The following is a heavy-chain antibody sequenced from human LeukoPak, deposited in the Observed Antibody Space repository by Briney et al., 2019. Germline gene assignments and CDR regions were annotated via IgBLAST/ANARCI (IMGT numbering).Heavy chain of an antibody. CDR1: GFTFSNYW. D-gene: IGHD6-6*01. CDR2: INSDGSRT. CDR3: ARDGYSSSFYFDY. Sequence: SGGSLRLSCAASGFTFSNYWMHWVRQAPGKGLVWVSRINSDGSRTTYADSVKGRFTISRDNAKNTLYLQMNSLRAGDTAVYYCARDGYSSSFYFDYWGQGTLVTVSS. J-gene: IGHJ4*02. V-gene: IGHV3-74*01.